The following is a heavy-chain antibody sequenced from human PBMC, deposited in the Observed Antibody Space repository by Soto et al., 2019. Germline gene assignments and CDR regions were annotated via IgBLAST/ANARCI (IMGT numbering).Heavy chain of an antibody. D-gene: IGHD3-10*01. V-gene: IGHV2-5*02. CDR2: IYWDDDK. CDR3: AHRGYGSETKHFDY. CDR1: GFSLSTSGVG. J-gene: IGHJ4*02. Sequence: QITLKESGPTLVKPTQTLTLTCTFSGFSLSTSGVGLGWIRQPPGNAREWLGLIYWDDDKSYSPSLKSRLTITQDTSRNQVVRTMTNMDPVDTGTYYCAHRGYGSETKHFDYWGQGTLVTVSS.